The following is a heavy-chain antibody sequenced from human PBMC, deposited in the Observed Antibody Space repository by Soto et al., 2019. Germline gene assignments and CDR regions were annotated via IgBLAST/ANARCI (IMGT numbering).Heavy chain of an antibody. V-gene: IGHV3-11*06. CDR1: GFTFSDYY. CDR2: ISSSSSYT. D-gene: IGHD2-15*01. CDR3: ARVTHCSGGSCYSRWFDP. J-gene: IGHJ5*02. Sequence: GGSLRLSCAASGFTFSDYYMSWISQAPGKGLEWVSYISSSSSYTKYADSVKGRFTISRDNAKNSLYLQMNSLRAEDTAVYYCARVTHCSGGSCYSRWFDPWGQGTLVTVSS.